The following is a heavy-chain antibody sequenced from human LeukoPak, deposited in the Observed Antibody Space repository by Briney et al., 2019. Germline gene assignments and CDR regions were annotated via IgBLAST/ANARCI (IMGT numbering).Heavy chain of an antibody. CDR3: AREIGGITMIDL. CDR2: IYYSGST. D-gene: IGHD3-22*01. J-gene: IGHJ5*02. CDR1: GGSISSSSYY. Sequence: SETLSLTCTVSGGSISSSSYYWGWIRQPPGKGLEWIGSIYYSGSTYYNPSLKSRVTISVDTSKNQFSLKLSSVTAADTAVYYCAREIGGITMIDLWGQGTLVTVSS. V-gene: IGHV4-39*02.